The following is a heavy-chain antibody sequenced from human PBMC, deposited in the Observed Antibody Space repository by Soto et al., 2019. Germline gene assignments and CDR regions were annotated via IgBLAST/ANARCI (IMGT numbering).Heavy chain of an antibody. CDR2: IGASDSYT. Sequence: GESLKISCKGSGYTFTSYYISWVRQMPGKGLEWMGRIGASDSYTNYSPSFQGHVTISADKSISTAYLQWSSLKASDTAIYYWARHEPLMDWKPPHDRFDPGGQGTLVTVPS. J-gene: IGHJ5*02. CDR1: GYTFTSYY. V-gene: IGHV5-10-1*01. CDR3: ARHEPLMDWKPPHDRFDP. D-gene: IGHD1-1*01.